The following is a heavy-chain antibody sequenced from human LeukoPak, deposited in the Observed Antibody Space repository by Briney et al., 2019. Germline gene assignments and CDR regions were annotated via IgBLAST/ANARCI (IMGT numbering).Heavy chain of an antibody. CDR1: GFTFSSYA. D-gene: IGHD2-15*01. CDR3: ARASGGGGRGPSGAFDI. J-gene: IGHJ3*02. Sequence: GGSLRLSCAASGFTFSSYAMSWVRQAPGKGLEWVSAISGSGGSTYYADSVKGRFTISRDNSKNTLYLQMNSLRAEDTAVYYCARASGGGGRGPSGAFDIWGQGTMVTVSS. CDR2: ISGSGGST. V-gene: IGHV3-23*01.